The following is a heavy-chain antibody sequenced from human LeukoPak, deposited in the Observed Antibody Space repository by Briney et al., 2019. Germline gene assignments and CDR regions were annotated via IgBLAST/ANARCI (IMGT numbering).Heavy chain of an antibody. CDR1: GGSISSSNYY. D-gene: IGHD2-15*01. CDR2: IYYSGST. V-gene: IGHV4-39*07. J-gene: IGHJ4*02. Sequence: SETLSLTCTVSGGSISSSNYYWGWIRQPPGKGLEWIGTIYYSGSTYYNPSLKSRVTISVDTSKNQFSLKLSSVTAADTAVYYCARGAPVYCSGGSCFDYWGQGTLVTVSS. CDR3: ARGAPVYCSGGSCFDY.